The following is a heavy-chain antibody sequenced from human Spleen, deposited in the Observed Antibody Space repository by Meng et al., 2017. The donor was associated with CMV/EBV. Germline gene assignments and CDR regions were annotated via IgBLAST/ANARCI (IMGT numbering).Heavy chain of an antibody. CDR2: INHSGST. CDR3: ARGRRGYNS. V-gene: IGHV4-34*01. J-gene: IGHJ4*02. Sequence: QVPLQPWGAGLLNPSAPLSPPCAVYGGSFSGYYWSWIRQPPGKGLEWIGEINHSGSTNYNPSLKSRVTISVDTSKNQFSLKLSSVTAADTVVYYCARGRRGYNSWGQGTLVTVSS. CDR1: GGSFSGYY. D-gene: IGHD5-24*01.